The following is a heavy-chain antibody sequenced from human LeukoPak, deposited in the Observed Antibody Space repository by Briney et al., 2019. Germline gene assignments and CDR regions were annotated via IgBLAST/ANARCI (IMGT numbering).Heavy chain of an antibody. CDR2: IDWDDDK. Sequence: SGPALVKPTKALTLTCTFSGFSLGTSGMRVSWLRQPPGKALEWLARIDWDDDKFYSTSLKTRLTISKDTSKNQVVLTMTNMDPVDTATYYCASQVIHNWFDPWGQGTLVTVSS. V-gene: IGHV2-70*04. CDR1: GFSLGTSGMR. J-gene: IGHJ5*02. CDR3: ASQVIHNWFDP. D-gene: IGHD2/OR15-2a*01.